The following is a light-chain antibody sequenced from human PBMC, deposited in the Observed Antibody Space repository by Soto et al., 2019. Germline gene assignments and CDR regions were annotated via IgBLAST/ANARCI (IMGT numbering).Light chain of an antibody. Sequence: NFMLTQPHSVSESPGKTVTISCTRSSDGIVSNYVQRYQQRPGSSPTTVIYEDNQRPSGVPDRFSASIDSSSNSASLTSSGLKTEDEADYYCQSYDRSNWVFGGGTKLTVL. CDR3: QSYDRSNWV. J-gene: IGLJ3*02. CDR2: EDN. CDR1: SDGIVSNY. V-gene: IGLV6-57*01.